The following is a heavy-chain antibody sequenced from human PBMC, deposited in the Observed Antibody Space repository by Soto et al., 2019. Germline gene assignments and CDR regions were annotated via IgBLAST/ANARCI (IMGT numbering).Heavy chain of an antibody. J-gene: IGHJ4*02. D-gene: IGHD3-3*01. V-gene: IGHV3-11*01. CDR2: IDTSSTKI. CDR3: ASHYDLWSGYLSPVDY. CDR1: GYTFSDYY. Sequence: NPGGSLRLSCAASGYTFSDYYLSWIRQAPGKGLEWISYIDTSSTKIYYADSVKGRFTISRDNGKNSLFLEMNSLRVEDTAVYFCASHYDLWSGYLSPVDYWGQGTLVTAPQ.